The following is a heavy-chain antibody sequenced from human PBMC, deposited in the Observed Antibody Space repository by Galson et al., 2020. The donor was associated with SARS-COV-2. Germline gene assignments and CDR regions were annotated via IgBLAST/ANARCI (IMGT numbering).Heavy chain of an antibody. Sequence: SETLSLTCDVSGYSISSGYFWGWLRQSPGKGLEWIGNIFHTGSTNYNPSLKNRVTIEVDTSKNQFSLKLTSVTAADSAVYYCARRRSSPYDSVDDTWGQGTLVTVSS. J-gene: IGHJ5*02. V-gene: IGHV4-38-2*01. CDR1: GYSISSGYF. CDR3: ARRRSSPYDSVDDT. D-gene: IGHD5-12*01. CDR2: IFHTGST.